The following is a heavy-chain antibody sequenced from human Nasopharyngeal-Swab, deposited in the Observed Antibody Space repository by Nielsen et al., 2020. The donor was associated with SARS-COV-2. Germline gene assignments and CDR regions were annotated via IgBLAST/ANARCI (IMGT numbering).Heavy chain of an antibody. CDR1: GGTFSRYA. J-gene: IGHJ6*03. CDR3: ATTEKQQLVRNLGYYYYYYMDV. Sequence: SVKVSCKASGGTFSRYAISWVRPAPGQGLEWMGWIIPMFDTAKYAWKFQGRVTISADKFTSTAYMEVSSLRSEDTAVYYCATTEKQQLVRNLGYYYYYYMDVWGKGTTVTVSS. CDR2: IIPMFDTA. D-gene: IGHD6-13*01. V-gene: IGHV1-69*06.